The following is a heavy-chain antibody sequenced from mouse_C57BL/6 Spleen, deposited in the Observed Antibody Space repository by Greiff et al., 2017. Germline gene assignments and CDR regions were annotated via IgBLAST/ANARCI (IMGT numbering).Heavy chain of an antibody. J-gene: IGHJ4*01. Sequence: QVQLQQSGPGLVQPSQSLSITCTVSGFSLTSYGVHWVRQSPGTGLEWLGVIWRGGSTDYNEAFMSRLSITKDNSKSQVFFKMNSLQADDTAIYYCAKSPNYYGSSDAMDYWGQGTSVTVSS. D-gene: IGHD1-1*01. CDR1: GFSLTSYG. CDR2: IWRGGST. CDR3: AKSPNYYGSSDAMDY. V-gene: IGHV2-5*01.